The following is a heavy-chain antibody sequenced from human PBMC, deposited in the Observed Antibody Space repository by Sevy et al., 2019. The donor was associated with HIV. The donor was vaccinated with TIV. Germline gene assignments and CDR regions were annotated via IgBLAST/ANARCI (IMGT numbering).Heavy chain of an antibody. D-gene: IGHD3-3*01. J-gene: IGHJ5*02. Sequence: GGPLRLSCAASGFTFTNAWMSWVRQAPGKGLEWVGRIKSKTDGGTTDYAAPVKGRFTISRDDSKNTLYLQMNSLKTEDTAVYYCTTALRFLAGNWFDPWGQGTLVTVSS. CDR2: IKSKTDGGTT. V-gene: IGHV3-15*01. CDR3: TTALRFLAGNWFDP. CDR1: GFTFTNAW.